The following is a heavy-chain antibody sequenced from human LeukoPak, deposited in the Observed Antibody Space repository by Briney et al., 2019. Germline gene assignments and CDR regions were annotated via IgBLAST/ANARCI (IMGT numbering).Heavy chain of an antibody. D-gene: IGHD3-10*01. CDR3: ASMVRGVIFDY. CDR2: ISSSSCTI. CDR1: GFTFSDYY. V-gene: IGHV3-11*01. J-gene: IGHJ4*02. Sequence: GGSLRLSCAASGFTFSDYYMSWIRAAPGKGLEWVSYISSSSCTIYYADAVKGRFSISRDNAKNSLYLQMNSLRAEDTAVYYCASMVRGVIFDYWGQGTLVTVSS.